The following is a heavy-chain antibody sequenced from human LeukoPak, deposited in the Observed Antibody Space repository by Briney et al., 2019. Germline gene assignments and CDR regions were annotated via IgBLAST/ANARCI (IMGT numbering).Heavy chain of an antibody. Sequence: GGSLRLSCAASGFTFSDYYMSWIRQAPGKGLEWVSYISSSGSTIYYADSVKGRFTISRDNSKKTVDLQMHSLRAEDTAVYYCAKASVWTMVRIVSYFDEWGQGIQVTVSS. CDR1: GFTFSDYY. V-gene: IGHV3-11*01. J-gene: IGHJ4*02. CDR2: ISSSGSTI. D-gene: IGHD3-10*01. CDR3: AKASVWTMVRIVSYFDE.